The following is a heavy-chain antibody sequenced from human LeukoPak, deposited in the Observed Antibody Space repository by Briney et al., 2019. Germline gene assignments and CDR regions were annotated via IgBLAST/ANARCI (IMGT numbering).Heavy chain of an antibody. CDR1: GFTFSSYW. J-gene: IGHJ6*02. CDR2: INGDGRNI. V-gene: IGHV3-74*01. CDR3: TRDLMDYDVSTGLHHYYMDV. Sequence: GGSLRLSCVASGFTFSSYWMHWVRQDPRKGLVWVSRINGDGRNINYADSVRGRFTISRDNAKNTLYLQINTLRVEDTAVYYCTRDLMDYDVSTGLHHYYMDVWGQGTTVTVSS. D-gene: IGHD3-9*01.